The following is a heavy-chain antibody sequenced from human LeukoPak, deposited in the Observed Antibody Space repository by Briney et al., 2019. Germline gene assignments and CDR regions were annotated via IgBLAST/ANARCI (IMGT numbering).Heavy chain of an antibody. V-gene: IGHV4-61*02. CDR1: GGSISSGSYY. Sequence: PSETLSLTCTVSGGSISSGSYYWSWIRQPAGKGLEWIGRIYTSGSTNYNPSLKSRVTISVDTSKNQFSLKLSSVTAADTAVYYCARGIVVVPAALDAFDIWGQGTMVTVSS. CDR3: ARGIVVVPAALDAFDI. CDR2: IYTSGST. J-gene: IGHJ3*02. D-gene: IGHD2-2*01.